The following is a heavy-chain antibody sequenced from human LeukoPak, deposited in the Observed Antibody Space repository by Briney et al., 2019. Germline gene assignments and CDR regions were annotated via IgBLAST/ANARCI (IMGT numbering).Heavy chain of an antibody. V-gene: IGHV3-21*01. J-gene: IGHJ6*02. CDR1: GFTLSRYG. Sequence: GGSLRLSCAASGFTLSRYGMNWVRQAPGKGLEWVSSITSSLSYISYADSVKGRFTISRDNAKNSLSLQMNSLRAEDTAVYYCARDFGRTSDWQPRLYYGMDVWGQGTTVTVSS. D-gene: IGHD2-2*01. CDR3: ARDFGRTSDWQPRLYYGMDV. CDR2: ITSSLSYI.